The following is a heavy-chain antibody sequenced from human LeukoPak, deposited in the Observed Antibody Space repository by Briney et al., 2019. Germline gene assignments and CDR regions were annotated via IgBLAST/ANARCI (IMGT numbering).Heavy chain of an antibody. CDR2: ITHSGST. D-gene: IGHD1-14*01. CDR3: ARGHRTTYNRGYYYYGMDV. CDR1: GGSISSSSYY. Sequence: SETLSLTCTVSGGSISSSSYYWGWIRQPPGKGLEWIGEITHSGSTNYNPSLKSRVTISVDTSKNQFSLKLSSVTAADTAVYYCARGHRTTYNRGYYYYGMDVWGQGTTVTVSS. J-gene: IGHJ6*02. V-gene: IGHV4-39*07.